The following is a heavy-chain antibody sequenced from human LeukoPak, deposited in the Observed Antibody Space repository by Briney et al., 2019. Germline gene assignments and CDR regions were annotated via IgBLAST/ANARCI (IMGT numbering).Heavy chain of an antibody. D-gene: IGHD3-10*01. CDR2: INHSGSS. CDR3: ARTGGYMLREVQNWFDP. Sequence: SETLSLTCAVYGGSFRGYYWSWIRQPPGMGLEWIGEINHSGSSTFNPSLKSRVSMSVDTSKNQFSLKLSSVTAADTAVYYCARTGGYMLREVQNWFDPWGQGTLVTVSS. V-gene: IGHV4-34*01. CDR1: GGSFRGYY. J-gene: IGHJ5*02.